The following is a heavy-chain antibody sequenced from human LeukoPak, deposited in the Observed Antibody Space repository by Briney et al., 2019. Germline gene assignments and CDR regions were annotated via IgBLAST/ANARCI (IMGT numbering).Heavy chain of an antibody. CDR1: GGSISSYY. Sequence: SETLSLTCTVSGGSISSYYWSWIRQPPGKGLEWIGYIYYSGSTNYNPSLKSRVTISVDTSKNQFSLKLSSVTAADTAVYYCARSLAAAGMDWFDPWGQGTLVTVSS. V-gene: IGHV4-59*01. CDR2: IYYSGST. J-gene: IGHJ5*02. CDR3: ARSLAAAGMDWFDP. D-gene: IGHD6-13*01.